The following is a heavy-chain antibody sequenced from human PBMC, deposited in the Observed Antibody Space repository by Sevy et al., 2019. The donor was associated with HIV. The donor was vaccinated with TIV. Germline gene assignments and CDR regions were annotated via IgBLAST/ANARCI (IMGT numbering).Heavy chain of an antibody. V-gene: IGHV3-48*02. D-gene: IGHD5-18*01. CDR2: ISSSGRTI. J-gene: IGHJ4*02. CDR3: ERDVDTPFVSSFDS. CDR1: GLTFSSDS. Sequence: GGSLRLSCVVSGLTFSSDSMNWVRQAPGKGLEWLAYISSSGRTIYYADSVEGRFTVSRDNDKKSVFLQMNNLRDEDSATYYCERDVDTPFVSSFDSWGQGTLVTVSS.